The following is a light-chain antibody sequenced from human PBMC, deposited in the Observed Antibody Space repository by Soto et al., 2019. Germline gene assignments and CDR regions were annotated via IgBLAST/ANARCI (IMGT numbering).Light chain of an antibody. CDR3: QPYNNWPLT. Sequence: EIVMTQSPATLSVSPGERATLSCRASQSVNINLAWYQQKPGQAPRLLIQGASTRATGTPARFSGSGSGTEFTLTISSLQSEDFAVYYCQPYNNWPLTFGGGTKVESK. CDR1: QSVNIN. CDR2: GAS. J-gene: IGKJ4*01. V-gene: IGKV3-15*01.